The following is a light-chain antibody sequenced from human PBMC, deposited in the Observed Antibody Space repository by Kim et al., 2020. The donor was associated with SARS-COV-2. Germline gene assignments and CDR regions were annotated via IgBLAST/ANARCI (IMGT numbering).Light chain of an antibody. V-gene: IGKV1-5*03. J-gene: IGKJ4*01. Sequence: ASVGDRVTITCRASQNINSWLAWYQQKPGKAPKPLIYKASSLESGVPSRFSGSGSGTEFTLTISSLQPDDFAIYYCQQQNNYPLTFGGGTKVDIK. CDR3: QQQNNYPLT. CDR2: KAS. CDR1: QNINSW.